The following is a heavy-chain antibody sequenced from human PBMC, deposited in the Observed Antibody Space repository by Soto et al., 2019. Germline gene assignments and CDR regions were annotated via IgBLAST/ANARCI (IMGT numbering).Heavy chain of an antibody. CDR1: GFTFSSYE. CDR3: ARDTRDGYSSSWYDH. CDR2: ISSSGSTI. J-gene: IGHJ5*02. V-gene: IGHV3-48*03. Sequence: GGSLRLSCAASGFTFSSYEMNWVRQAPGKGLEWVSYISSSGSTIYYADSVKGRFTISRDNAKNSLYLQMNSLRAEDTAVYYCARDTRDGYSSSWYDHWGQGTLVTVSS. D-gene: IGHD6-13*01.